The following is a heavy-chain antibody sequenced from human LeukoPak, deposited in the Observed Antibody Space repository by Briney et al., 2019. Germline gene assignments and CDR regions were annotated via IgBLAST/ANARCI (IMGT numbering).Heavy chain of an antibody. Sequence: SETLSLTCTVSGGSISSSGYYWSWIRQHPGKGLEWLGYIYYSGSTYYNPSLKSRVTISVDTSKNQFSLKLSSVTAADTAVYYCATAPRDYYDSSGYYYNSYWGQGTLVTVSS. V-gene: IGHV4-31*03. CDR3: ATAPRDYYDSSGYYYNSY. D-gene: IGHD3-22*01. CDR2: IYYSGST. J-gene: IGHJ4*02. CDR1: GGSISSSGYY.